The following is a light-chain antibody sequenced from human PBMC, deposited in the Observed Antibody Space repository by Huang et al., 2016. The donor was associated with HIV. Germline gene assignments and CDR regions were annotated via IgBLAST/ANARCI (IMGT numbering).Light chain of an antibody. J-gene: IGKJ1*01. CDR1: ESVGSN. CDR3: QQYHIYWT. Sequence: EVVMTQSPATLSVSPGERATLFCRASESVGSNLAWFQLNPGQAPSLLIYGASTRPTGTPAMFSGSGSGTLFTLTISSLQSEDSAVYFCQQYHIYWTFGQGTKVEFK. CDR2: GAS. V-gene: IGKV3-15*01.